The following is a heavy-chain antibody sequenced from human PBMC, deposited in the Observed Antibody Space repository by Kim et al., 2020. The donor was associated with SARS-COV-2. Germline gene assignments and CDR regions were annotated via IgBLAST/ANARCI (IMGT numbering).Heavy chain of an antibody. V-gene: IGHV4-59*13. CDR2: IYYSGST. J-gene: IGHJ4*02. Sequence: SETLSLTCTVSGGSISSYYWSWIRQPPGKGLEWIGYIYYSGSTNYNPSLKSRVTISVDTSKNQFSLKLSSVTAADTAVYYCARAVDSSSWVDYWGQGTLVTVSS. CDR1: GGSISSYY. CDR3: ARAVDSSSWVDY. D-gene: IGHD6-13*01.